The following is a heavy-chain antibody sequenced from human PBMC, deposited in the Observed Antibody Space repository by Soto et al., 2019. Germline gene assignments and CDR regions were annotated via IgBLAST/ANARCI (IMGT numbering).Heavy chain of an antibody. CDR1: GYTFTSYG. D-gene: IGHD3-9*01. J-gene: IGHJ4*02. CDR2: ISAYNGNT. Sequence: ASVKVSFKASGYTFTSYGISWVRQAPGQGLEWMGWISAYNGNTNYAQKLQGRVTMTTDTSTSTAYMELRSLRSDDTAVYYCAREVLRYFDWLSETPHFDYWGQGTLVTAPQ. CDR3: AREVLRYFDWLSETPHFDY. V-gene: IGHV1-18*04.